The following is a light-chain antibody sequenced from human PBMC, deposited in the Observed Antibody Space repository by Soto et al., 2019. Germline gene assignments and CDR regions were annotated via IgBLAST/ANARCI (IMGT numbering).Light chain of an antibody. CDR1: NIGGKS. J-gene: IGLJ2*01. CDR2: DDS. V-gene: IGLV3-21*02. Sequence: SYELTQPPSVSVAPGQTARITCGGNNIGGKSVHWFQQKPGQAPVLVVYDDSDRPSGIPERFSGSNSGNTVTLTISRVEAGDEADYFCQVWDSTSDHVVFGGGTQLTVL. CDR3: QVWDSTSDHVV.